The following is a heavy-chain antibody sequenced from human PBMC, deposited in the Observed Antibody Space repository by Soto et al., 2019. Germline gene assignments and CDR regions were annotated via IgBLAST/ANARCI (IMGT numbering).Heavy chain of an antibody. J-gene: IGHJ5*02. V-gene: IGHV3-15*01. CDR2: IKSKTDGGTT. CDR3: ARGPPRGITIFGATNWFDP. Sequence: GSLRLSCAASGFTFSDAWMTWVRQAPGKGLEWVGRIKSKTDGGTTDYAAPVKGRFTISRDDSKNTLYLQMNSLKTEDTAVYYCARGPPRGITIFGATNWFDPWGQGTLVTVSS. CDR1: GFTFSDAW. D-gene: IGHD3-3*01.